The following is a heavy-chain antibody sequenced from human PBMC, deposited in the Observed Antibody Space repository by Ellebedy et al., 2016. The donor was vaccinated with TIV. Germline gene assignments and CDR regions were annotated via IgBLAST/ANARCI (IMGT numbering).Heavy chain of an antibody. J-gene: IGHJ2*01. Sequence: ASVKVSXXASGGTFSSYAISWVRQAPGQGLEWMGWISAYNGNTNYAQKLQGRVTMTTDTSTSTAYMELRSLRSDDTAVYYCARSATSSTNWYFDLWGRGTLVTVSS. CDR1: GGTFSSYA. CDR3: ARSATSSTNWYFDL. D-gene: IGHD2-2*01. V-gene: IGHV1-18*01. CDR2: ISAYNGNT.